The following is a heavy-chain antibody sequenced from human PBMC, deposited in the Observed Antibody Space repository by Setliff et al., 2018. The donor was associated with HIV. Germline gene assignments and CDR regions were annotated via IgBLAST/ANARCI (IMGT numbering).Heavy chain of an antibody. V-gene: IGHV3-23*01. CDR2: IQSGGIM. D-gene: IGHD3-22*01. J-gene: IGHJ3*01. CDR1: GLTLSNSA. CDR3: AKLDYYDYSGSWARKVAIDF. Sequence: PGGSLRLSCAASGLTLSNSAMTWVRQRPGRGLEWVSLIQSGGIMYYADSVKGRFTISRDNSSNTLSLQMSSLRAEDTALYYCAKLDYYDYSGSWARKVAIDFWGRGTMVTVSS.